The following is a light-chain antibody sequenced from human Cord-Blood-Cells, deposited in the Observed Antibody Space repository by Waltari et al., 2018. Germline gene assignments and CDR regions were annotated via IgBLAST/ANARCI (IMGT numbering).Light chain of an antibody. V-gene: IGKV1-13*02. J-gene: IGKJ2*01. CDR3: QQFNSYLYT. Sequence: AIQLTQSPSSLSASVGDRVTITGRASQGISSALAWYQQKPGKAPKFLIYDASSLESGVPSRFSGSGSGTDFTLTISSLQPEDFATYYCQQFNSYLYTFGQGTKLEIK. CDR2: DAS. CDR1: QGISSA.